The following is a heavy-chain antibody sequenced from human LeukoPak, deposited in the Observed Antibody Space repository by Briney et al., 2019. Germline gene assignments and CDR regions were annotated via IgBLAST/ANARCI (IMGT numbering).Heavy chain of an antibody. V-gene: IGHV1-2*02. CDR3: ARGSDHTAMIKDF. CDR2: INPYSADT. CDR1: GYTFTGWY. J-gene: IGHJ4*02. D-gene: IGHD5-18*01. Sequence: ASVKVSCKASGYTFTGWYIHWVRQAPGQGLGWMGWINPYSADTTYAQKFQGRVTMTRDTSISTAYMELSRLRSDDTAVYYCARGSDHTAMIKDFWGQGTLVTVSS.